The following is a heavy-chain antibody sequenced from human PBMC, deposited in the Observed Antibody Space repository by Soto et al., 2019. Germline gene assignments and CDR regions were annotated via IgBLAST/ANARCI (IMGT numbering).Heavy chain of an antibody. V-gene: IGHV3-49*04. J-gene: IGHJ3*02. Sequence: GGSLRLSCTASGFTFGDYAMSWVRQAPGKGLEWVGFIRSKAYGGTTEYAASVKGRFTISRDDSKSIAYLQMNSLKTEDTAVYYCTSNSLDAFDIWGQGTMVTVSS. CDR3: TSNSLDAFDI. CDR1: GFTFGDYA. CDR2: IRSKAYGGTT.